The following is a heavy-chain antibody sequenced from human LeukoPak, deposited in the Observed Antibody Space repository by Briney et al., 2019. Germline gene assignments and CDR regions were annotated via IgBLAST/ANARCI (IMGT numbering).Heavy chain of an antibody. J-gene: IGHJ4*02. CDR2: IHYSGST. V-gene: IGHV4-59*08. D-gene: IGHD6-13*01. CDR3: ARRGIAAAGTFDY. CDR1: GGSISSYY. Sequence: SETLSLTCTVSGGSISSYYWSWIRQPPGKGLEWIGYIHYSGSTNYNPSLKSRVTISVDTSKNQFSLKLSSVTAADTAVYYCARRGIAAAGTFDYWGQGTLVTVSS.